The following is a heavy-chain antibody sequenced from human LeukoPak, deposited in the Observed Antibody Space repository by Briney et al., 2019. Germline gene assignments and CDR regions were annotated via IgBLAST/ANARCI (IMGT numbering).Heavy chain of an antibody. CDR3: ARQRWLAPTYYYYMDV. CDR1: GGSISSYY. J-gene: IGHJ6*03. CDR2: IYYSGST. V-gene: IGHV4-59*08. Sequence: SETLSLTCTVSGGSISSYYWSWIRQPPGKGLEWIGYIYYSGSTNYNPSLKSRVTISVDTSKNQFSLKLSSVTAADTAVYYCARQRWLAPTYYYYMDVWGKGTTVTISS. D-gene: IGHD6-19*01.